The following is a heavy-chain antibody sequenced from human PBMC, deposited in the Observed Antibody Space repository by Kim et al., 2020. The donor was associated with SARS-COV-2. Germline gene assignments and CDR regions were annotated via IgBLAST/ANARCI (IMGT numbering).Heavy chain of an antibody. Sequence: GGSLRLSCAASGFTFSTYAMSWVRQAPGKGLEWVSTISGSAVSTYYADSVKGRFTISRDNSRNTVSLQMNSLRAEDTAVYYCAKRSGANGGYFDYWGQGTLVTVSS. J-gene: IGHJ4*02. CDR3: AKRSGANGGYFDY. V-gene: IGHV3-23*01. D-gene: IGHD3-10*01. CDR2: ISGSAVST. CDR1: GFTFSTYA.